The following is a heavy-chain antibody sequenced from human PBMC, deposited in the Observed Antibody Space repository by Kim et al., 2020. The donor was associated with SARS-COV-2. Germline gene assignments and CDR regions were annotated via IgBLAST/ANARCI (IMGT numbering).Heavy chain of an antibody. CDR2: MNPNSGNT. V-gene: IGHV1-8*01. CDR3: ARVGGNYGGNPGLSFDY. D-gene: IGHD4-17*01. CDR1: GYTFTSYD. Sequence: ASVKVSCKASGYTFTSYDINWVRQATGQGLEWMGWMNPNSGNTGYAQKFQGRVTMTRNTSISTAYMELSSLRSEDTAVYYCARVGGNYGGNPGLSFDYWGQGTLVTVSS. J-gene: IGHJ4*02.